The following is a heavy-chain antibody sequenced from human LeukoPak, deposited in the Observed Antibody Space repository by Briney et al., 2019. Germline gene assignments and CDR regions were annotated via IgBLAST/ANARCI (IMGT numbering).Heavy chain of an antibody. CDR1: GFTFSGHW. D-gene: IGHD6-6*01. V-gene: IGHV3-7*01. CDR3: AKGSSRPPNAFDI. CDR2: IRQDGSEK. J-gene: IGHJ3*02. Sequence: GGSLRLSCAASGFTFSGHWMSWVRQAPGKGLEWVASIRQDGSEKHYVDSVEGRFTISRDNAKNSLRLQMNSLRAEDTAVYYCAKGSSRPPNAFDIWGQGTLVTVSS.